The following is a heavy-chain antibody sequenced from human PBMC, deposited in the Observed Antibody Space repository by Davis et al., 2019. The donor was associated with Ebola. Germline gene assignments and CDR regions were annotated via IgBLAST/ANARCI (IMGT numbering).Heavy chain of an antibody. J-gene: IGHJ6*04. V-gene: IGHV3-30*03. Sequence: GGSLRLSCAASGFTFSSYWMHWVRQAPGKGLEWVAVISYDGSNKYYADSVKGRFTISRDNSKNTLYLQMNSLRAEDTAVYYCARDGGYSRGGYYYYYGMDVWGKGTTVTVSS. CDR2: ISYDGSNK. D-gene: IGHD6-13*01. CDR1: GFTFSSYW. CDR3: ARDGGYSRGGYYYYYGMDV.